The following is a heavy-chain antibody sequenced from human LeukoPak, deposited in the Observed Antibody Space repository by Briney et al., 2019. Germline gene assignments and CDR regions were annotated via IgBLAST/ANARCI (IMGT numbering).Heavy chain of an antibody. CDR2: IYHSGST. D-gene: IGHD3-22*01. V-gene: IGHV4-30-2*01. Sequence: SQTLSLTCAVSGGSISSGGYSWSWIRQPPGKGLEWIGYIYHSGSTYYNPSLKSRVTISVDRSKNQFSLKLSSVTAADTAVYYCARGGNYDSSGYYYDFDYWGQGILVTVSS. CDR1: GGSISSGGYS. CDR3: ARGGNYDSSGYYYDFDY. J-gene: IGHJ4*02.